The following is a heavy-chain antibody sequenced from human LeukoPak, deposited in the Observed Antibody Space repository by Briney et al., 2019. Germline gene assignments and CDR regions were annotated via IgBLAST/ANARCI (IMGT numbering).Heavy chain of an antibody. V-gene: IGHV3-74*01. CDR1: GFTFCSYW. CDR2: INWDGSTI. Sequence: GGSLRLSCAASGFTFCSYWMHWVRQAPGKGLVWVSRINWDGSTITYVDSVKGRFTISRDNAKNTLYLQMNSLRAEDTAVYFCARDGPSSGYDYWGQGTLVTVSS. CDR3: ARDGPSSGYDY. D-gene: IGHD5-12*01. J-gene: IGHJ4*02.